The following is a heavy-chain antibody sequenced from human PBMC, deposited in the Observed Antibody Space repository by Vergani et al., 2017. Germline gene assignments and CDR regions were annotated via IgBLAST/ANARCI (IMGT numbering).Heavy chain of an antibody. V-gene: IGHV4-59*01. CDR2: IYYSGST. D-gene: IGHD3-10*01. CDR3: ARDSMVRGVMRYYYYGMDV. J-gene: IGHJ6*02. Sequence: QVQLQESGPGLVKPSETLSLTCTVSGGSISSYYWSWIRQPPGKGLEWIGYIYYSGSTNYNPSLKSRVTISVDKSKNQFSLKLSSVTAADTAVYYCARDSMVRGVMRYYYYGMDVWGQGTTVTVSS. CDR1: GGSISSYY.